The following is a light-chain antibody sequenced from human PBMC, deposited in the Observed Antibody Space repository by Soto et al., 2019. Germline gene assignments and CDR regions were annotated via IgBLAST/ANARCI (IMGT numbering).Light chain of an antibody. J-gene: IGKJ2*01. Sequence: EVELTQSPVTLSVSGGARATLSCRSSQTISTHLAWYQQKPGQAPRLLLYGASTRATAVPARFSGSGSGTDFTLTSSRVQSEDAAVYYCQQFDSWPPITFGQGTKLEIK. CDR2: GAS. V-gene: IGKV3-15*01. CDR3: QQFDSWPPIT. CDR1: QTISTH.